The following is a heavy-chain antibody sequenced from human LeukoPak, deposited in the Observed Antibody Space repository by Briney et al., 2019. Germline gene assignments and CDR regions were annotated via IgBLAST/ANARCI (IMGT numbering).Heavy chain of an antibody. V-gene: IGHV1-8*01. CDR1: GYTFTSYD. D-gene: IGHD3-3*01. J-gene: IGHJ3*02. CDR2: MNPNSGNT. Sequence: ASVKVSCKASGYTFTSYDINWVRQATGQGLEWMGWMNPNSGNTGYAQKFQGRVTITADESTSTAYMELSSLRSEDTAVYYCARGARDFWSGYSADAFDIWGQGTMVTVSS. CDR3: ARGARDFWSGYSADAFDI.